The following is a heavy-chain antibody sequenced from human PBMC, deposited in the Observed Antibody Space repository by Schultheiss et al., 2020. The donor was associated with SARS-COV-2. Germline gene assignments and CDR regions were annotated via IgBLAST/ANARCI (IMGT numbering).Heavy chain of an antibody. V-gene: IGHV1-69*06. J-gene: IGHJ3*02. Sequence: SVKVSCKASGGTFSSYAISWVRQAPGQGLEWMGGIIPIFGTANYAQKFQGRVTITADKSTSTAYMELSSLRSEDTAVYYCTVVVRDAFDIWGQGTMVTVSS. CDR1: GGTFSSYA. CDR3: TVVVRDAFDI. D-gene: IGHD2-2*01. CDR2: IIPIFGTA.